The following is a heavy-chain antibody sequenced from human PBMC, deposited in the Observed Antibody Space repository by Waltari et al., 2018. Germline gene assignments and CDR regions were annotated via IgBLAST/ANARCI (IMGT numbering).Heavy chain of an antibody. CDR2: IKEDGSEK. CDR3: ARQSWSNFEY. D-gene: IGHD3-3*01. CDR1: EFTFAYYW. J-gene: IGHJ4*02. V-gene: IGHV3-7*01. Sequence: EVQLVESGGGLVQPGGSLRLSCAASEFTFAYYWVTWVRQAPGKGLEWVANIKEDGSEKYYVDSVKGRFTISRDNAKNSLYLQMSSLRVEDTAVYYCARQSWSNFEYWGQGTLVTVSS.